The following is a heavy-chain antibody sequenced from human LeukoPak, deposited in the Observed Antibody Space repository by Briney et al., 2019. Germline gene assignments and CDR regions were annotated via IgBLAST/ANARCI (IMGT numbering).Heavy chain of an antibody. CDR2: INPNSGGT. J-gene: IGHJ4*02. Sequence: ASVKVSCKSSGYTFTGYYMHWVRQAPGQGLEWMGWINPNSGGTNYAHNFQGRVTMTKDTSITTAYMELSRLRSDDTAMYYCAKTSGYFPLYYFDYWGQGTLVTVSS. V-gene: IGHV1-2*02. D-gene: IGHD5-18*01. CDR3: AKTSGYFPLYYFDY. CDR1: GYTFTGYY.